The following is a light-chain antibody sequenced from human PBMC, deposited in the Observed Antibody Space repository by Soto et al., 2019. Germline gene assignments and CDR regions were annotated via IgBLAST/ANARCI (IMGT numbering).Light chain of an antibody. J-gene: IGLJ1*01. V-gene: IGLV2-8*01. CDR2: EVS. CDR3: SPYALTNPSV. Sequence: QSVLTQPPSASGSPGQSVTISCTGTSSDVGGYNYVSWYQQHPGKAPKVIIYEVSKRPSGVPDRFSGSKSGSTASLTVSGLQAEYEADYYCSPYALTNPSVLCTGTKSAVL. CDR1: SSDVGGYNY.